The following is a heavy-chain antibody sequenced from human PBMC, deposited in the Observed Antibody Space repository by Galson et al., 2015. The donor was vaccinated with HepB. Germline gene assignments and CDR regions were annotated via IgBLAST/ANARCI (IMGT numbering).Heavy chain of an antibody. D-gene: IGHD1-26*01. CDR1: GFTFSGSA. Sequence: SLRLSCAASGFTFSGSAMHWVRQASGKGLEWVGRIRSNANSYATAYAASVKGRFTISRDDSKNTAYLQMNSLKTEDTAVYYCTRLGGSYSFHDYWGQGTLVTVSS. V-gene: IGHV3-73*01. CDR2: IRSNANSYAT. J-gene: IGHJ4*02. CDR3: TRLGGSYSFHDY.